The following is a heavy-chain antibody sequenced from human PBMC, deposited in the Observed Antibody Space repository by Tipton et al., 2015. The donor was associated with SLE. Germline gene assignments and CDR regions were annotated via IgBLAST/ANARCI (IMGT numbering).Heavy chain of an antibody. CDR3: AKRRSGIVVVPAAIDY. V-gene: IGHV3-30*02. J-gene: IGHJ4*02. D-gene: IGHD2-2*02. CDR1: GFTFSSYG. Sequence: SLRLSCAASGFTFSSYGMHWVRQAPGKGLEWVAFIRYDRSNKYYADSVKGRFTISRDNSKNTLYLQMNSLRAEDTAVYYCAKRRSGIVVVPAAIDYWGQGTLVTVSS. CDR2: IRYDRSNK.